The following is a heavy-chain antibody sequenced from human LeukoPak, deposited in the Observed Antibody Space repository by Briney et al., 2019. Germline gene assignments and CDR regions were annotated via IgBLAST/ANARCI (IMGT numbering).Heavy chain of an antibody. D-gene: IGHD3-10*01. V-gene: IGHV4-4*07. J-gene: IGHJ5*02. Sequence: PSETLSLTCTVSGGSISSYYWSWIRQPAGKGLEWIGRIYTSGSTNYNPSLKSRVTMSVDTSKNQFSLKLSSVTAADTAVYYCARDHYYGSGGEDWFDPWGQGTLVTVSS. CDR3: ARDHYYGSGGEDWFDP. CDR1: GGSISSYY. CDR2: IYTSGST.